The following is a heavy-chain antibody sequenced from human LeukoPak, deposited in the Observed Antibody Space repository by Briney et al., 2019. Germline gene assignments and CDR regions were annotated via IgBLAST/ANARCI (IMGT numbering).Heavy chain of an antibody. V-gene: IGHV3-9*01. J-gene: IGHJ3*02. Sequence: GRSLRLSCAASGFTFDDYAMHWVRQAPGKGLEWVSGISWNSGSIGYADSVKGRFTISRDNAKNSLYLQMNSLRAEDTALYYCAKEGRGDAFDIWGQGTMVTVSS. CDR2: ISWNSGSI. CDR1: GFTFDDYA. CDR3: AKEGRGDAFDI.